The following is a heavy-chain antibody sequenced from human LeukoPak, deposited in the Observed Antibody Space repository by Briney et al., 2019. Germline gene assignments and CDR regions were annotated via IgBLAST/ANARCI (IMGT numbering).Heavy chain of an antibody. CDR1: GGSFSGYY. D-gene: IGHD2-21*01. CDR3: ARDTSGDYYYGMDV. J-gene: IGHJ6*02. CDR2: INHSGST. Sequence: SETLSLTCAVYGGSFSGYYWSWIRQPPGKGLEWIGEINHSGSTNYNPSLKSRVTISVDTSKNQFSLKLSPVTAADTAVYYCARDTSGDYYYGMDVWGQGTTVTVSS. V-gene: IGHV4-34*01.